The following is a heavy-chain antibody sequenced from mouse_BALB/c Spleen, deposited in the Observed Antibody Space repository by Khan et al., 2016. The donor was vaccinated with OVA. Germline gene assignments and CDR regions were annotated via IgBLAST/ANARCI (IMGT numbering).Heavy chain of an antibody. Sequence: DVKLVESGGGLVKPGGSLKLSCAASGFTFSNYAMSWVRQSPEKRLEWVASISSGDSTYSPDSVKGRFTISRDNARNILYLQMSSLRSEDTAMYYCARDYWFAYWGQGTLVTVSA. CDR2: ISSGDST. CDR3: ARDYWFAY. V-gene: IGHV5-6-5*01. J-gene: IGHJ3*01. CDR1: GFTFSNYA.